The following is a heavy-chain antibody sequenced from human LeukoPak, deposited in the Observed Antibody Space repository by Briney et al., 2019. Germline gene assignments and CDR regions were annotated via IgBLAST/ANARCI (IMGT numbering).Heavy chain of an antibody. D-gene: IGHD3-22*01. Sequence: ASVKVSCKASGYTFTSYGITWVRQAPGQGLEWMGWISAYNGNTNYAQKVQGRVTMTTDTSTSTAYMELRSLRSDDTAVYYCAREYYDTSGYYLSYYFDYWGQGTLVTVSS. CDR2: ISAYNGNT. J-gene: IGHJ4*02. CDR3: AREYYDTSGYYLSYYFDY. CDR1: GYTFTSYG. V-gene: IGHV1-18*01.